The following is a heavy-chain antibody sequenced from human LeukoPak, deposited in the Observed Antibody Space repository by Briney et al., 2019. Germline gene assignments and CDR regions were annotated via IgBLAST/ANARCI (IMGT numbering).Heavy chain of an antibody. V-gene: IGHV5-51*03. J-gene: IGHJ6*03. Sequence: GESLKISCKGSGYSFTSYWIGWVRQMPGKGLEWMGIIYPGDSDTRYSPSFQGQVTISADKSISTAYLQWSSLKASDTAMYYCARRLRGGRGYYYYMDVWGKGTTVTVSS. CDR1: GYSFTSYW. CDR2: IYPGDSDT. D-gene: IGHD3-10*01. CDR3: ARRLRGGRGYYYYMDV.